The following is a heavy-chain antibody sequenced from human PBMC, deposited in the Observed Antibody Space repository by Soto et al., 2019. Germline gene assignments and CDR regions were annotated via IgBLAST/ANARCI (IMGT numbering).Heavy chain of an antibody. V-gene: IGHV3-64*01. CDR3: ARRARPDFYYMDV. Sequence: EVQLAESGGGLAQPGGSLRLSCAASGFTLSGYAMDRVRQAPGKGLEYVSGISSNGVGTYYANSVQGRFTISRDNSKNTVYLQMGSMRPEDMAVYYCARRARPDFYYMDVWGKGTTVTVSS. J-gene: IGHJ6*03. CDR1: GFTLSGYA. D-gene: IGHD6-6*01. CDR2: ISSNGVGT.